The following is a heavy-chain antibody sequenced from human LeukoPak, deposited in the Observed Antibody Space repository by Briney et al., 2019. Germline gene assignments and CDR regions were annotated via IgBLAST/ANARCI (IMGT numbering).Heavy chain of an antibody. CDR2: VDPDGRGK. CDR3: LRWGVDNP. D-gene: IGHD2-8*01. J-gene: IGHJ5*02. CDR1: GFTISSYW. V-gene: IGHV3-7*01. Sequence: GGSLRLSCAASGFTISSYWMNWVRQAPGKGLEWVANVDPDGRGKYYIDSVKGRFTVSRDNAKNSLYLQMTSLRAEDTATYYCLRWGVDNPWGKGTLVTVSS.